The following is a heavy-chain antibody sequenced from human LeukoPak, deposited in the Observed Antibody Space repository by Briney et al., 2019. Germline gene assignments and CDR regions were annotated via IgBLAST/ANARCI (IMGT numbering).Heavy chain of an antibody. D-gene: IGHD3-3*01. Sequence: GGSLRLSCVASGFSFGKYWMSWVRQAPGKGLEWVANIKLDGSEKNYVDSVKGRFTISRDNTKNSLYLQMNSLRVEDAAVFYCARDQYDTWSRRGNFDSWGQGTLVIVSS. J-gene: IGHJ4*02. V-gene: IGHV3-7*03. CDR2: IKLDGSEK. CDR1: GFSFGKYW. CDR3: ARDQYDTWSRRGNFDS.